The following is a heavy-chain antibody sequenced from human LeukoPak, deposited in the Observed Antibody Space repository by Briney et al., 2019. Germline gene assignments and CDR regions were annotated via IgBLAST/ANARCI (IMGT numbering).Heavy chain of an antibody. J-gene: IGHJ4*02. CDR2: IIPIFGTA. Sequence: GSSVKVSCKASGGTFSSYAISWVRQAPGQGLEWMGGIIPIFGTANYAQKFQGRVTMTRDMSTSTVYMELSSLRSEDTAVYYCARDVWSHPHSFDYWGQGTLVTVSS. V-gene: IGHV1-69*05. D-gene: IGHD2-8*02. CDR1: GGTFSSYA. CDR3: ARDVWSHPHSFDY.